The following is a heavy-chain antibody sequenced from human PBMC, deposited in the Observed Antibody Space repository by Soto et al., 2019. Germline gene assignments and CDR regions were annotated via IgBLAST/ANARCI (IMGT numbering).Heavy chain of an antibody. CDR3: ARTCRSGGSCYLEY. V-gene: IGHV1-18*01. CDR1: GYSFSSFG. Sequence: QVQLVQSGAEVKEPGASVKVSCKASGYSFSSFGISWVRQASGQGLEWVGWVSVPSGDTSSAQNFQGRVTVTTDTSTSTAYLEVGSLRSDDTAVYYCARTCRSGGSCYLEYWGEGTLVTVSS. D-gene: IGHD2-15*01. CDR2: VSVPSGDT. J-gene: IGHJ4*02.